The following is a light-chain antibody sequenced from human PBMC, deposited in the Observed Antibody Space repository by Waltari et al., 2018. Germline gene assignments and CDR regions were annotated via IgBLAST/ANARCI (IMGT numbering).Light chain of an antibody. CDR1: SSNLGSNP. J-gene: IGLJ1*01. Sequence: QSVLTQPPSASGAPGQRVTVPCSGSSSNLGSNPVNWYQQPPGTAPKLLISRNDQRPSGVPDRFSGSKSGTSASLAISGLQSEDEADYYCAAWDDSLNGLYVFGSGTKVTVL. CDR3: AAWDDSLNGLYV. CDR2: RND. V-gene: IGLV1-44*01.